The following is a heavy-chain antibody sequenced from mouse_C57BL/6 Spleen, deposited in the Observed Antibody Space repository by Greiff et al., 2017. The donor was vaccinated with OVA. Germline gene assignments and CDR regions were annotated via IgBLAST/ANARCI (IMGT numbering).Heavy chain of an antibody. J-gene: IGHJ4*01. CDR2: IDPSDSYT. V-gene: IGHV1-50*01. CDR3: ARYLKLYYYAMDY. Sequence: QVQLQQSGAELVKPGASVKLSCKASGYTFTSYWMQWVKQRPGQGLEWIGEIDPSDSYTNYNQKFKGKATLTVDTSSSTAYMQLSSLTSEDSAVYYCARYLKLYYYAMDYWGQGTSVTVSS. CDR1: GYTFTSYW.